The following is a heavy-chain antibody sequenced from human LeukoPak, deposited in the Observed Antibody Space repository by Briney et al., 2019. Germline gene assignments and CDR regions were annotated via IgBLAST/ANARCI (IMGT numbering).Heavy chain of an antibody. CDR1: GVTLRNYA. J-gene: IGHJ4*02. V-gene: IGHV3-23*01. Sequence: PGGSLRLSCAASGVTLRNYAMTWIRQAPGKGLQWVSVISGDGESTYYADSVRGRFTISRVNSKNTMYLQMNNLRAEDTAIYYCAKDRDCSSTGCYVFANWGQGTLVTVSS. CDR3: AKDRDCSSTGCYVFAN. D-gene: IGHD2-2*01. CDR2: ISGDGEST.